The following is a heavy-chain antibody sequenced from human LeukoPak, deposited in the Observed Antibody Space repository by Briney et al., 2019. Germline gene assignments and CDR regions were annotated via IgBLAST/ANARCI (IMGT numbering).Heavy chain of an antibody. V-gene: IGHV3-7*01. CDR3: ARHRSGGSQDDAFDI. J-gene: IGHJ3*02. D-gene: IGHD2-15*01. CDR1: EFTFSTYW. Sequence: GGSLRLSCAASEFTFSTYWMSWVRQAPGKGLEWVADIKQDGSEKYYVHSVKGRFTISRQNAKNSLFLQMNSLRAEDTAVYYCARHRSGGSQDDAFDIWGQGTMVTVSS. CDR2: IKQDGSEK.